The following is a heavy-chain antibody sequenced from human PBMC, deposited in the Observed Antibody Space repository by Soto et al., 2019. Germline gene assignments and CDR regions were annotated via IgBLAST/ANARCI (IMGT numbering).Heavy chain of an antibody. D-gene: IGHD6-19*01. CDR2: SYWDDDK. CDR1: GFSLSSTRMA. J-gene: IGHJ4*02. Sequence: QITLKESGPTLVKPTQTLTLTCTFSGFSLSSTRMAVGWIRQPPGKALEWLALSYWDDDKRYSPFLKSRLTTTKDTSKNQVVLTMSNMDPVDTARYYCAHIVVAGLGYYFDYWGQGTLVTVSS. CDR3: AHIVVAGLGYYFDY. V-gene: IGHV2-5*02.